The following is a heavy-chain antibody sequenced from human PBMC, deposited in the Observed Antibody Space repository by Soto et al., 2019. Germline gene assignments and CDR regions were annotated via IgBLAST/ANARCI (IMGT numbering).Heavy chain of an antibody. V-gene: IGHV4-30-4*01. J-gene: IGHJ6*02. CDR1: GGSISSGDYY. Sequence: QVQLQESGPGLVKPSQTLSLTCTVSGGSISSGDYYWSWIRQPPGKGLEWIGYIYYSGSTYYNPSLKSRVTISVDTSNNQLSLKLSSVTAADTAVYYCARDNRYCSGGSCTAYYYYYGMDVWGQGTTVTVSS. CDR3: ARDNRYCSGGSCTAYYYYYGMDV. D-gene: IGHD2-15*01. CDR2: IYYSGST.